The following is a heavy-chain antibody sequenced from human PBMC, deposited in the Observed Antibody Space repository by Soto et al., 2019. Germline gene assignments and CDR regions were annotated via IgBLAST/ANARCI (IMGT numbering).Heavy chain of an antibody. CDR1: GGSFSGYY. J-gene: IGHJ4*02. V-gene: IGHV4-34*01. CDR3: ARTFLVLPYFDY. D-gene: IGHD2-15*01. CDR2: INHSGST. Sequence: TSETLSLTCAVYGGSFSGYYWSWIRQPPGKGLEWIGEINHSGSTNYNPSLKSRVTISVDTSKNQFSLKLSSVTAADTAVYYCARTFLVLPYFDYWGQGTLVTVS.